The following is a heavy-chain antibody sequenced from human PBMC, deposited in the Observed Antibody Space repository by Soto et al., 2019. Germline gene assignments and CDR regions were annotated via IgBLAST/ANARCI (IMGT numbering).Heavy chain of an antibody. V-gene: IGHV3-30*18. CDR2: ISYDGSNK. CDR3: AKGGYCSSTSCYAVGYDY. D-gene: IGHD2-2*01. Sequence: QVQLVESGGGVVQPGRSLRLSCAASGFTFSSYGMHWVRQAPGKGLEWVAVISYDGSNKYYADSVKGRFTISRDNSKNTLYLQMNSLRAEDTAVYYCAKGGYCSSTSCYAVGYDYWGQGTLVTVSS. CDR1: GFTFSSYG. J-gene: IGHJ4*02.